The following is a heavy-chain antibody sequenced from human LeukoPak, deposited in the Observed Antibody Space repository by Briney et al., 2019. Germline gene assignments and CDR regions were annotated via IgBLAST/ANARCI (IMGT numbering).Heavy chain of an antibody. CDR1: GYTFTSYG. V-gene: IGHV1-18*01. Sequence: GASVKVSCKASGYTFTSYGISWVRQAPGQGLEWMGWISAYNGNTNYAQKLQGRVTMTTDTSTSTAYMELRSLRSDDTAVYYCARVDPSGGSYYAVGPLHLDYWGQGTLVTVSS. CDR2: ISAYNGNT. J-gene: IGHJ4*02. D-gene: IGHD1-26*01. CDR3: ARVDPSGGSYYAVGPLHLDY.